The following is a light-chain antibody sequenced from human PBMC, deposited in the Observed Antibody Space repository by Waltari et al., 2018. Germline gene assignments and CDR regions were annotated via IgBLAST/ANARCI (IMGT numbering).Light chain of an antibody. CDR2: KDS. CDR1: ALAKQF. J-gene: IGLJ2*01. V-gene: IGLV3-25*03. CDR3: QSGDNGGGSPYVL. Sequence: SYELRQPPSVSVSPGQTARITCSGDALAKQFCYWYPQKPGQAPGMVIYKDSERPSGIPERFSGSSSGTTVTLTIIGVQAEDEADYYCQSGDNGGGSPYVLFGGGTKVTVL.